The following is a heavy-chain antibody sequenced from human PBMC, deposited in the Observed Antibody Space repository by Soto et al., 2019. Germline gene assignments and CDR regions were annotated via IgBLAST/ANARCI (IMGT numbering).Heavy chain of an antibody. CDR3: ARSTIAPHLFMYPFDY. CDR1: GGSFSPND. D-gene: IGHD6-6*01. J-gene: IGHJ4*01. CDR2: IYYDGTA. Sequence: SETLSLTCTVSGGSFSPNDLSWIRQPPGKGLEWVGYIYYDGTARHNPSLKSRVTISVDTSKNQLSLELNSVTAADTAVYYCARSTIAPHLFMYPFDYWGQGTLVTVSS. V-gene: IGHV4-59*08.